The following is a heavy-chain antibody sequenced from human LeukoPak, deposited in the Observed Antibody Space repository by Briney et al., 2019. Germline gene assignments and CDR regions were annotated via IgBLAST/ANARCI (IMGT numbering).Heavy chain of an antibody. CDR2: IYTSGST. CDR3: GRLARQVDYYYYMDV. J-gene: IGHJ6*03. D-gene: IGHD6-25*01. V-gene: IGHV4-4*07. Sequence: PSETLSLTCTVSGGSISSYYWSWIRQPAGKGLEWIGRIYTSGSTNYNPSLKSRVTMSVDTSKNRFSLKLSSVTAADTAVYYCGRLARQVDYYYYMDVWGKGTTVTVSS. CDR1: GGSISSYY.